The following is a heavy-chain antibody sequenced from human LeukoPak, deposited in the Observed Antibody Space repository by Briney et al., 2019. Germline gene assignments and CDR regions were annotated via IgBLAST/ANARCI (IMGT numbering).Heavy chain of an antibody. CDR1: GGSISSGGYY. D-gene: IGHD5-12*01. J-gene: IGHJ3*02. Sequence: PSGTLSLTCTVSGGSISSGGYYWSWIRQHPGKGLEWIGYIYYSGSTYYNPSLKSRVTISVDTSKNQFSLKLSSVTAADTAVYYCARDRLTLVGAFDIWGQGTMVTVSS. CDR2: IYYSGST. CDR3: ARDRLTLVGAFDI. V-gene: IGHV4-31*03.